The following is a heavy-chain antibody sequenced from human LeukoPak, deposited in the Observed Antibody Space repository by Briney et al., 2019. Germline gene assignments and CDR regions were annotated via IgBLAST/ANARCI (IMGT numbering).Heavy chain of an antibody. J-gene: IGHJ4*02. CDR1: GFTFSSYQ. CDR2: ISSSGSTI. Sequence: GGSLRLSCAASGFTFSSYQMNWVRQAPGKGLQWVSYISSSGSTIYYADSVKGRFTISRDNAKNSLYLQMNSLRAEDTAVYYRTRITTAMDVDYWGQGTLVTVSS. V-gene: IGHV3-48*03. CDR3: TRITTAMDVDY. D-gene: IGHD5-18*01.